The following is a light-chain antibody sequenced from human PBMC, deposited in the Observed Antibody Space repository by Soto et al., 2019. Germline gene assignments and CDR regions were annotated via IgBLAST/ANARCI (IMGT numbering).Light chain of an antibody. CDR2: DAS. V-gene: IGKV1-33*01. CDR1: QDISNY. J-gene: IGKJ5*01. CDR3: QQYDNPLEIT. Sequence: DIPMTQSPSSLSASVGDRVTITCQASQDISNYLNWYQQKPGKAPKLLIYDASNLETGVPSRFSGSGSGTDFTFTISSLQPEDIATYYCQQYDNPLEITFGQGTRLEIK.